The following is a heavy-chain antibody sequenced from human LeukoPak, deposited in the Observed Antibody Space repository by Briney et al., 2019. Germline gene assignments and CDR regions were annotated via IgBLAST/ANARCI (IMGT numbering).Heavy chain of an antibody. CDR1: GGTFSSYA. J-gene: IGHJ4*02. V-gene: IGHV1-69*01. Sequence: PAASVKVSCKASGGTFSSYAISWVRQAPGQGLEWMGGIIPIFGTANYAQKFQGRVTITADESTSTAYMELSSLRSEDTAVYYCTQGYCSGGSCSNVDFDYWGQGTLVTVSS. CDR3: TQGYCSGGSCSNVDFDY. D-gene: IGHD2-15*01. CDR2: IIPIFGTA.